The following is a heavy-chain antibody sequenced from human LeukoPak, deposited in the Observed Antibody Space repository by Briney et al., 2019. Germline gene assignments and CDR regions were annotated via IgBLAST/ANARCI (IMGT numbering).Heavy chain of an antibody. Sequence: ASVKVSCKASGGTFSSYAISWVRQAPGQGLEWMGIINPSGGSTSYAQKFQGRVTMTRDMSTSTVYMELSSLRSEDTAVYYCARDEYSGSYHHTWGQGTLVTVSS. D-gene: IGHD1-26*01. J-gene: IGHJ4*02. CDR3: ARDEYSGSYHHT. CDR2: INPSGGST. CDR1: GGTFSSYA. V-gene: IGHV1-46*01.